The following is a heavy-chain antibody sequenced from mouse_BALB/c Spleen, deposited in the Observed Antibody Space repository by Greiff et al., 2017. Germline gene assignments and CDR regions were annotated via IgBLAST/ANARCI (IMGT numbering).Heavy chain of an antibody. CDR1: GFTFSSYA. D-gene: IGHD1-1*01. CDR3: ARVYGSSYYFDY. V-gene: IGHV5-6-5*01. J-gene: IGHJ2*01. Sequence: EVKLMESGGGLVKPGGSLKLSCAASGFTFSSYAMSWVRQTPEKRLEWVASISSGGSTYYPDSVKGRFTISRDNARNILYLQMSSLRSEDTAMYYGARVYGSSYYFDYWGQGTTLTVSS. CDR2: ISSGGST.